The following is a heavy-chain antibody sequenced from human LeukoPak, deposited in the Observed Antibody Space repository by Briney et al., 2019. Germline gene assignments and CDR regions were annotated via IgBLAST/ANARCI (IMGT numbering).Heavy chain of an antibody. CDR1: GFTFSSYW. CDR3: ARLHDYANFDY. V-gene: IGHV3-7*01. J-gene: IGHJ4*02. Sequence: GGSLRLSCAASGFTFSSYWMSWVRQAPGKGLEWVANIKQDGSEQYYVDSVKGRFTLSRDNAKNSLYLQMDSLRAEDTAVYYCARLHDYANFDYWGQGTLVTVSS. CDR2: IKQDGSEQ. D-gene: IGHD4-17*01.